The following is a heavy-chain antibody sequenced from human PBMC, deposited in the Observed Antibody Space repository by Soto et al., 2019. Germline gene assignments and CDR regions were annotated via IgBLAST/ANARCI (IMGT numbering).Heavy chain of an antibody. CDR3: VSQRTTVPTQAYFDY. D-gene: IGHD4-17*01. V-gene: IGHV4-39*01. CDR1: AGSVTNSSYY. CDR2: VYYRGRS. Sequence: PQTLRVTYTVSAGSVTNSSYYWGWIRQSPGKGLEWIGSVYYRGRSYSKSSVKSRVTISVDTSKNRFSLSLNSVTASDTAVYFCVSQRTTVPTQAYFDYWGPGALVTVS. J-gene: IGHJ4*02.